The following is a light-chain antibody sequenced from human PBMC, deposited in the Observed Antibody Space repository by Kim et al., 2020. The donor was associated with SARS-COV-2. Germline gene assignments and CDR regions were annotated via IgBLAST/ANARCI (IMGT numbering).Light chain of an antibody. V-gene: IGLV4-69*01. Sequence: ASVKLTCTLSSGHSSYAITWHQQQPGKGPRYLMKVNSDGSHNRGDGIPDRFSGSSSGAERYLTISSLQSEDEADYYCQTWGNGIWVFGGGTKLTVL. CDR1: SGHSSYA. J-gene: IGLJ3*02. CDR2: VNSDGSH. CDR3: QTWGNGIWV.